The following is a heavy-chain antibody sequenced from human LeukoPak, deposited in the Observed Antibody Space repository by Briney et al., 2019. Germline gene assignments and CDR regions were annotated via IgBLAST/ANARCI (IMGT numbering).Heavy chain of an antibody. CDR2: ISSSGSTI. V-gene: IGHV3-48*03. Sequence: GGSLRLSCAASGFTFSSYEMNWVRQAPGKGLEWVSYISSSGSTIYYADSVKGRFTISRDNAKNSLYLQMNSLRAEDTAVYYCAPRGPLYDSSGRPFDYWGQGTLVTVSS. CDR3: APRGPLYDSSGRPFDY. J-gene: IGHJ4*02. CDR1: GFTFSSYE. D-gene: IGHD3-22*01.